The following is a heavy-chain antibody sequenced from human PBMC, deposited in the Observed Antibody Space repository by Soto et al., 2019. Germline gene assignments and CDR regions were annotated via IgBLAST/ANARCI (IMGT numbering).Heavy chain of an antibody. J-gene: IGHJ6*02. CDR3: TRRSALGMDV. CDR2: IRSKANSYAT. Sequence: GGSLRLSCAASGFTFSGSAMHWVRQASGKGLEWVGRIRSKANSYATAYAASVKGRFTIARDDSKNTAYLQMNSLKTEDTAVYYCTRRSALGMDVWGQGTTVTVSS. V-gene: IGHV3-73*01. D-gene: IGHD3-16*01. CDR1: GFTFSGSA.